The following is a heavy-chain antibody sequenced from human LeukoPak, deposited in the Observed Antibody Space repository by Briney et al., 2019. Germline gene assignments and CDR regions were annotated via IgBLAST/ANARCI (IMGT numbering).Heavy chain of an antibody. D-gene: IGHD2-2*01. CDR2: IKQDGSEK. CDR3: ARDEGYCSSTSCSNFDY. V-gene: IGHV3-7*01. J-gene: IGHJ4*02. Sequence: GGSLRLSCAASGFTFSTYWMSWVRQAPGKGLEWVANIKQDGSEKYYVGSVKGRFTISRDNAKNSLYLQMNSLRAEDTAVYYCARDEGYCSSTSCSNFDYWGQGTLVTVSS. CDR1: GFTFSTYW.